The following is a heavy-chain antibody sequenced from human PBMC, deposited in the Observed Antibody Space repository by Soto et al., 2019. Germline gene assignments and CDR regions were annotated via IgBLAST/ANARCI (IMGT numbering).Heavy chain of an antibody. Sequence: PSQTLSLTCTVSGGSISRGYYCTWIRQRPGEGLEWIGYIYYTGSTYYNPSLQNRVTISLDTSKNQFSLKLSSLTAADTAVYYCARGLYSSSPPFDYWGQGTLVT. CDR2: IYYTGST. CDR1: GGSISRGYY. V-gene: IGHV4-31*03. D-gene: IGHD6-13*01. J-gene: IGHJ4*02. CDR3: ARGLYSSSPPFDY.